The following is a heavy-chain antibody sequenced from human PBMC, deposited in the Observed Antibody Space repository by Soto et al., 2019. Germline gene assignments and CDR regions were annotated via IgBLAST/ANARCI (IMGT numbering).Heavy chain of an antibody. CDR2: IWYDGSNK. CDR3: ARPSIWGSYRHEYYFDY. D-gene: IGHD3-16*02. Sequence: PGGSLRLSCAASGFTFSSYGMHWVRQAPGKGLEWVAVIWYDGSNKYYADSVKGRFTIYRDNSKNTLYLQMNSLRAEDTAVYYCARPSIWGSYRHEYYFDYWGQGTLVTVSS. CDR1: GFTFSSYG. V-gene: IGHV3-33*01. J-gene: IGHJ4*02.